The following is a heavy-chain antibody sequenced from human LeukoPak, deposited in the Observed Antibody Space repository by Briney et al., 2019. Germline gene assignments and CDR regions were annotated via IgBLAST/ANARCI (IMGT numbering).Heavy chain of an antibody. Sequence: PGGSLRLSCAASGFTFSSYWMHWVRQAPGKGLVWVSRINSDGSSTSYADSVKGRFTISRDNAKNTLYLQMNSLGAEDTAVYYCARGPEEVPAAMPHMDVWGKGTTVTVSS. CDR1: GFTFSSYW. CDR2: INSDGSST. V-gene: IGHV3-74*01. CDR3: ARGPEEVPAAMPHMDV. D-gene: IGHD2-2*01. J-gene: IGHJ6*04.